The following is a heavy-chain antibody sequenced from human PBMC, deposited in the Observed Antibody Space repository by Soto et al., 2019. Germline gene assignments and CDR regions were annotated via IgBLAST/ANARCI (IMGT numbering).Heavy chain of an antibody. CDR2: INAGNGNT. V-gene: IGHV1-3*01. J-gene: IGHJ5*02. D-gene: IGHD1-20*01. Sequence: VSCKASGCTFTSYAMHWVRQAPGQRLEWMGWINAGNGNTKYSQKFQGRVTITRDTSASTAYMELSSLRSEDTAVYYCARRVNNWNDWFDPWGQGTLVTVS. CDR3: ARRVNNWNDWFDP. CDR1: GCTFTSYA.